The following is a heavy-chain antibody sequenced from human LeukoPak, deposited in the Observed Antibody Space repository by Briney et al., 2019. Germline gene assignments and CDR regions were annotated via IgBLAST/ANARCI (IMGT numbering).Heavy chain of an antibody. CDR3: ARVPDIVGGRESYYYYGMDV. V-gene: IGHV1-69*04. J-gene: IGHJ6*02. D-gene: IGHD2-15*01. CDR2: IIPILGIA. Sequence: GASVKVSCKASGGTFSSYAISWVRQAPGQGLEWMGRIIPILGIANYAQKFQGRVTITADKSTSKAYMELSSLRSEDTAVYYCARVPDIVGGRESYYYYGMDVWGQGTTVTVSS. CDR1: GGTFSSYA.